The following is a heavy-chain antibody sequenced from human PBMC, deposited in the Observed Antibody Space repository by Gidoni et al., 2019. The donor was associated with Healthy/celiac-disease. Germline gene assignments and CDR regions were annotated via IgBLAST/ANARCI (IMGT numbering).Heavy chain of an antibody. J-gene: IGHJ3*02. V-gene: IGHV3-23*01. CDR1: EFTFSNYA. CDR3: AKDISSTWHNVFDI. CDR2: ITSSGDST. D-gene: IGHD2-2*01. Sequence: EVQLLESVGTLVQPGGSLRLSCAPSEFTFSNYAMTWVRHAPGKGRVWVSTITSSGDSTFYVDSVRGRFTISRDNSKNTLYMQMNSLRAEDTAVYHCAKDISSTWHNVFDIWGQGTMVTVSS.